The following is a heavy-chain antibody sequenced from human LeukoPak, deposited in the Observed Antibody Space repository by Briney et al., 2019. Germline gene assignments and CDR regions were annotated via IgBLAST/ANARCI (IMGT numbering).Heavy chain of an antibody. Sequence: ASVNVSRKASVYTFTSYGISWVRQAPGQGLEWMGWISAYNGNTNYAQKLQGRVTMTTDTSTSTAYMELRSLRSDDTAVYYCARAGPYYYDSSGCDYGGQGTLVTVSS. D-gene: IGHD3-22*01. V-gene: IGHV1-18*01. CDR3: ARAGPYYYDSSGCDY. CDR1: VYTFTSYG. CDR2: ISAYNGNT. J-gene: IGHJ4*02.